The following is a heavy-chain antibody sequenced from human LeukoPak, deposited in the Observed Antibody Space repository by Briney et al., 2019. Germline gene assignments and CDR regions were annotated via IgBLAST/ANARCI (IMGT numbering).Heavy chain of an antibody. D-gene: IGHD1-7*01. V-gene: IGHV1-2*02. CDR1: GYTFTGYY. CDR3: ARALDLELRFDYYYYMDV. Sequence: ASVKVSCKASGYTFTGYYMHWVRQAPGQGLEWMGWINPNSGGTNYAQKFQGRVTMTRDTSISTAYMELSRLRSDDTAVYYCARALDLELRFDYYYYMDVWGKGTTVTVSS. J-gene: IGHJ6*03. CDR2: INPNSGGT.